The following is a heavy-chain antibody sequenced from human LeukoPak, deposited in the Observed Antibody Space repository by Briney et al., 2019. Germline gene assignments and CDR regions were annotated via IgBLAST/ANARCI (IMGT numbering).Heavy chain of an antibody. D-gene: IGHD2-21*01. CDR3: AKFLPTHIVVANYYFDY. Sequence: GGSLRLSCAASGFTFSSYAMSWVRQAPGKGLEWVSAISGSGGSTYYADSVKGRFTISRDNSKNTLYLQMNSLGAEDTAVYYCAKFLPTHIVVANYYFDYWGQGTLVTVSS. CDR1: GFTFSSYA. V-gene: IGHV3-23*01. CDR2: ISGSGGST. J-gene: IGHJ4*02.